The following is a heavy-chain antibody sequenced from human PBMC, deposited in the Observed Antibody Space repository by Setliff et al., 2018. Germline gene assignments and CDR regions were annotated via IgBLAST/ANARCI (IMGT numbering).Heavy chain of an antibody. CDR3: ARGPNRNYEGAWDY. CDR2: INHSGST. CDR1: GGSFSGYY. J-gene: IGHJ4*02. V-gene: IGHV4-34*01. Sequence: SETLSLTCAVYGGSFSGYYWSWIRQPPGKGLEWIGEINHSGSTNYNPSLKSRVTISVDTSKNQFSLKLSSVTAADTAVYYCARGPNRNYEGAWDYWGQGTLVTVSS. D-gene: IGHD1-7*01.